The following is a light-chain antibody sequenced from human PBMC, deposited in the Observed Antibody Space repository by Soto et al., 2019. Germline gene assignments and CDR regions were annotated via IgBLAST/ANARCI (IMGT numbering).Light chain of an antibody. J-gene: IGKJ2*01. Sequence: DIQMTQSPSSLSASVGDRVTITCQASQDISNYLNWYQQKPGKAPKLLIYDASNLETGVTSRFSGSGSGTDFTFTISSLQPEDIATYYCQQYDNLPPYTFGQGTKLEIK. CDR2: DAS. V-gene: IGKV1-33*01. CDR3: QQYDNLPPYT. CDR1: QDISNY.